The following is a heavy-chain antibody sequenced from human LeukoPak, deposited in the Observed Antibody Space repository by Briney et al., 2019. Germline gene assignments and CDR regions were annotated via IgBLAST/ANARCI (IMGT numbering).Heavy chain of an antibody. J-gene: IGHJ5*02. CDR3: AMQVRGVIT. CDR2: ISGNGGGT. V-gene: IGHV3-64*01. Sequence: GGSLRLSCAASGFTFSSFTMHWVRQAPGKGLQYVSGISGNGGGTYYATSVEGRFTISRDNSENTLYLQMGSLRAEDMAVYYCAMQVRGVITWGQGTLVTVSS. D-gene: IGHD3-10*01. CDR1: GFTFSSFT.